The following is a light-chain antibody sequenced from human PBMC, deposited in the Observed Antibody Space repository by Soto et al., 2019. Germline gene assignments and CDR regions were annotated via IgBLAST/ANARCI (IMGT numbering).Light chain of an antibody. CDR2: RAS. Sequence: ILMTQSPATVSVSPGESATLFCRASQNIYYNVAWYQHRPGQAPRRLIYRASTRAPGVPARFSGSGSGTEFILTISSLQHEDFTVYSCLQYHNLWAFGQGTKVEI. CDR3: LQYHNLWA. V-gene: IGKV3-15*01. CDR1: QNIYYN. J-gene: IGKJ1*01.